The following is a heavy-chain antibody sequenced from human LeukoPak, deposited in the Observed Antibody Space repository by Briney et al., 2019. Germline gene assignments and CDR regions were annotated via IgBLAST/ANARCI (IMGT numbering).Heavy chain of an antibody. J-gene: IGHJ6*03. V-gene: IGHV4-59*01. D-gene: IGHD3-3*01. CDR2: IYYSGST. CDR1: GGSICSYY. CDR3: ARSPVLRFLEWSTHYMDV. Sequence: PSETLSLTCTVSGGSICSYYWSWIRQPPGKGLEWIGYIYYSGSTNYNPSLKSRVTISVDTSKNQFSLKLSSVTAADTAVYYCARSPVLRFLEWSTHYMDVWGKGTTVTVSS.